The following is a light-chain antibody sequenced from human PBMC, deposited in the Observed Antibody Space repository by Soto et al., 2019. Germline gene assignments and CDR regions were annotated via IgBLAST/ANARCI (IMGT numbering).Light chain of an antibody. CDR2: KAS. V-gene: IGKV1-5*03. J-gene: IGKJ3*01. CDR3: QHCKSYPEA. Sequence: DIQMTQSPSTLSGSVGDRVTITCRASQTISSWLAWYQQKPGKAPKFLIYKASTLKSGVPSRLNSSVSQIEFTLTISSLRLYYFATDYGQHCKSYPEAFG. CDR1: QTISSW.